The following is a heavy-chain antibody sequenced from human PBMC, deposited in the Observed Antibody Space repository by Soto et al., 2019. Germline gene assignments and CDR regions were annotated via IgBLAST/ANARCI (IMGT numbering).Heavy chain of an antibody. CDR2: ISSSSSTI. D-gene: IGHD1-1*01. CDR1: GFTFRSYS. CDR3: ASELAYLNWFDP. V-gene: IGHV3-48*02. J-gene: IGHJ5*02. Sequence: PGGSLRLSYAASGFTFRSYSRNWVRQAPGKGLEWVSYISSSSSTIYYADSVKGRFTISRDNAKNSLYLQMNSLRDEDTAVYYCASELAYLNWFDPWGQGTLVTVSS.